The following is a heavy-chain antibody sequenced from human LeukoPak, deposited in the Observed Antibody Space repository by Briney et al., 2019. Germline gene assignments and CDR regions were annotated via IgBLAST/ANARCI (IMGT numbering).Heavy chain of an antibody. CDR1: GGSISSYY. V-gene: IGHV4-59*12. Sequence: SETLSLTCTVSGGSISSYYWSWIRQPPGKGLEWIGYIYYSGSPYYNPSLKSRVTISVDTSKNQFSLKLSSVTAADTAVYYCARKNCSGGSCYFLSPIDYWGQGTLVTVSS. J-gene: IGHJ4*02. CDR2: IYYSGSP. D-gene: IGHD2-15*01. CDR3: ARKNCSGGSCYFLSPIDY.